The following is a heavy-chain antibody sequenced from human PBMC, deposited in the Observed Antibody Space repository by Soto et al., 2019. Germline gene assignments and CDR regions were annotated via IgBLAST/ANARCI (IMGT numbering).Heavy chain of an antibody. CDR2: LIPMFGTT. CDR1: GGTFSSYS. Sequence: QVQLVQSGAEVKTPGSSVKVSCKASGGTFSSYSINWVRQAPGQGLEWMGRLIPMFGTTDYAQRFQGRVTLTADESTSTASMEVTNLRSEDTPVYYCARAVVLTFTRFYDMDVWGPGTTVTVS. J-gene: IGHJ6*02. V-gene: IGHV1-69*18. D-gene: IGHD3-9*01. CDR3: ARAVVLTFTRFYDMDV.